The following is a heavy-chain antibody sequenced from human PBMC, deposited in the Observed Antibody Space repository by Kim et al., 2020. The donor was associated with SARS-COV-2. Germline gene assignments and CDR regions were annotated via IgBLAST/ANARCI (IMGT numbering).Heavy chain of an antibody. D-gene: IGHD6-13*01. CDR1: GYTFTSYY. CDR2: INPSGGST. Sequence: ASVKVSCKASGYTFTSYYMHWVRQAPGQGLEWMGIINPSGGSTSYAQKFQGRVTMTRDTSTSTVYMELSSLRSEDTAVYYCARDLGIAAAGPYNWCDPWGQGTLLTVSS. J-gene: IGHJ5*02. V-gene: IGHV1-46*01. CDR3: ARDLGIAAAGPYNWCDP.